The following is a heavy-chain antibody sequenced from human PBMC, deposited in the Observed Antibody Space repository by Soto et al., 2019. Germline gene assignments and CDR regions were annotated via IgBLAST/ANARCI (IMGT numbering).Heavy chain of an antibody. Sequence: QVQLVQSGAEVKKPGASVKVSCKASGYTFTSFDINWVRQATGQGLEWMGWMNPNSANTGYAQKFQGRITMTRDTSTNTAYMELSSLRSEDTAVYYCARMGPGSYVYYFDYWGQGTLVTVSS. CDR3: ARMGPGSYVYYFDY. V-gene: IGHV1-8*01. D-gene: IGHD3-10*01. J-gene: IGHJ4*02. CDR2: MNPNSANT. CDR1: GYTFTSFD.